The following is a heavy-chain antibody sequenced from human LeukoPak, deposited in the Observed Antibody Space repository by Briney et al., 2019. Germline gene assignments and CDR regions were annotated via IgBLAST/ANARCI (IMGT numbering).Heavy chain of an antibody. CDR2: ISYDGSNK. CDR3: ARDVGWLQLT. CDR1: GFTFSSYA. D-gene: IGHD5-24*01. Sequence: GGSLRLSCAASGFTFSSYAMHWVRQAPGKGLEWVAVISYDGSNKYYADSVKGRFTISRDNSKNTLYLQMNRLRAEDTAVYYCARDVGWLQLTWGQGTLVTVSS. J-gene: IGHJ4*02. V-gene: IGHV3-30*04.